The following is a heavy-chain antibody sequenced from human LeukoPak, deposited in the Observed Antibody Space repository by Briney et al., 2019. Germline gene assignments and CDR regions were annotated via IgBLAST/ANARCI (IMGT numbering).Heavy chain of an antibody. V-gene: IGHV4-4*07. J-gene: IGHJ4*02. CDR1: GGSLSSYY. CDR2: IYTSGST. Sequence: SETLSLTCTVSGGSLSSYYWSWIRQPAGKGLEWIGRIYTSGSTNYNPSLKSRVTMSVDTSKNQFSLKLSSVTAADTAVYYCARDNTWYSSSWYAAPFDYWGQGTLVTVSS. D-gene: IGHD6-13*01. CDR3: ARDNTWYSSSWYAAPFDY.